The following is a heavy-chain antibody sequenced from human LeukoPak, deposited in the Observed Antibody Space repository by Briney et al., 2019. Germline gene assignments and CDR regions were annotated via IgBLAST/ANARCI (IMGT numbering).Heavy chain of an antibody. CDR2: INPNSGGT. CDR1: GYTFTGYY. J-gene: IGHJ4*02. D-gene: IGHD6-19*01. CDR3: ARDEAVAGILFDY. V-gene: IGHV1-2*02. Sequence: ASVKVSCKASGYTFTGYYMHWVRRAPGQGLEWMGWINPNSGGTNYAQKFQGRVTMTRDTSISTAYMELSRLRSDDTAVYYCARDEAVAGILFDYWGQGTLVTVSS.